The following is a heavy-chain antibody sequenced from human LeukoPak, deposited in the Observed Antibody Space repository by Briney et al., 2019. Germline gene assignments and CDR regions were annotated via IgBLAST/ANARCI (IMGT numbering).Heavy chain of an antibody. J-gene: IGHJ3*02. CDR2: INPSTGGT. V-gene: IGHV1-2*06. D-gene: IGHD6-6*01. CDR3: ARHHSSSPDAFDI. CDR1: GYSFTDFF. Sequence: GASVKVSCKASGYSFTDFFIHWVRQAPGQGLEWMGRINPSTGGTNSAQRFQGRVTMTRDTSISTAYMELSRLRSDDTAVYYCARHHSSSPDAFDIWGQGTMVTVSS.